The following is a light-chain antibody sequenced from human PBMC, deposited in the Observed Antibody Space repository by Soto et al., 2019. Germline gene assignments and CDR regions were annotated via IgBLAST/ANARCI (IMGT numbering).Light chain of an antibody. Sequence: EVVLTQSPATLSLSPGERATLSCRASQSVSTYLAWYQQKPGQAPRLRIYDASNSATGIPARFSGSGSGTDFTRTISSLEHYDFAAYYYQHRSNWPFTVGRGTKVVIK. J-gene: IGKJ3*01. CDR2: DAS. V-gene: IGKV3-11*01. CDR1: QSVSTY. CDR3: QHRSNWPFT.